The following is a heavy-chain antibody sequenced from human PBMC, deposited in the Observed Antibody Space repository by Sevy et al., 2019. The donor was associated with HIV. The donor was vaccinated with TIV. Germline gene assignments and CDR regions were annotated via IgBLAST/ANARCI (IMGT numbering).Heavy chain of an antibody. J-gene: IGHJ4*02. CDR2: ISGHGGST. CDR3: AWGFWSGFDD. Sequence: GGSLRLSCAASGFIFSSYAMSWVRQAPGKGLEWVSAISGHGGSTYYADSVKGRFTISRDNSKNTLDLQMNSLSAEDTAVCYCAWGFWSGFDDWGQGTMVTVSS. V-gene: IGHV3-23*01. D-gene: IGHD3-3*01. CDR1: GFIFSSYA.